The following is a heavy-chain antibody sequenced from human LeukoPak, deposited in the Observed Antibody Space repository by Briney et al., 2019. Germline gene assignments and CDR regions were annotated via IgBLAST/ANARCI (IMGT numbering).Heavy chain of an antibody. J-gene: IGHJ5*02. V-gene: IGHV4-59*01. D-gene: IGHD6-19*01. CDR1: GVSISDYY. Sequence: TSETLSLTCTVSGVSISDYYWSWIRQPPGKGLEWIGYIYYSGSTNYNPSLKSRVTISVDTSKNQFSLKLSSVTAADTAVYYCARGPAPTSIAVAGGWFDPWGQGTLVTVSS. CDR3: ARGPAPTSIAVAGGWFDP. CDR2: IYYSGST.